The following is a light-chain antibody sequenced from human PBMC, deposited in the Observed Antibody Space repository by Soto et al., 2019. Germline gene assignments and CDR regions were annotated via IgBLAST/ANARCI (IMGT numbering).Light chain of an antibody. CDR2: SDA. CDR1: NSNIGRYS. V-gene: IGLV1-44*01. Sequence: QSALTQPPSLSGTPGQRVTISCSGSNSNIGRYSVNWYQHFPGTAPKILIYSDAERPSGVPDRFSGSKSGTSASLAISGVQSEDEAEYYCAAWDDNLNGPLFGGGTKLTVL. CDR3: AAWDDNLNGPL. J-gene: IGLJ3*02.